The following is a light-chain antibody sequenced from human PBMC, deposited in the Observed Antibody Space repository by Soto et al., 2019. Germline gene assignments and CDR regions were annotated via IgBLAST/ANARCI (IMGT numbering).Light chain of an antibody. CDR2: GVS. CDR1: SNDVRKYDL. CDR3: CSYAGRSHYV. V-gene: IGLV2-23*02. Sequence: QSALTQPASVSGSPGQSITISCTGVSNDVRKYDLVSWYQQHPEKASQLIIFGVSKRLSGVSNRFSGSKSGNTASLTIFGLQTEDEADYYCCSYAGRSHYVFGTGTKVTVL. J-gene: IGLJ1*01.